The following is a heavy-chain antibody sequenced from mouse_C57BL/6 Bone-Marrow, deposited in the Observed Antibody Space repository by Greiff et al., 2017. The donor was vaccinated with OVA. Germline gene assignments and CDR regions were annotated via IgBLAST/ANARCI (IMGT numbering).Heavy chain of an antibody. CDR2: ISGGGGNT. CDR3: AGRDYDGSWFAY. CDR1: GFTFSSYT. J-gene: IGHJ3*01. D-gene: IGHD2-4*01. Sequence: EVMLVESGGGLVKPGGSLKLSCAASGFTFSSYTMSWVRQTPEKRLEWVATISGGGGNTSYPDSVKGRFTISRDNAKNTLYLQMSSLRSEDTALYYGAGRDYDGSWFAYGGQGTLVTVSA. V-gene: IGHV5-9*01.